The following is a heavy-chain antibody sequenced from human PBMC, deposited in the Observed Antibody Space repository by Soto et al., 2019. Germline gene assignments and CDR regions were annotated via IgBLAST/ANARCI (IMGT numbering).Heavy chain of an antibody. CDR2: IYYSGST. CDR3: ARPLGDYDSSSYYFDY. V-gene: IGHV4-39*01. Sequence: PSETLSLTCTVSGGSIISSSYYWGWIRQAPGKGLEWIGSIYYSGSTYYNPSLKSRVTISVDTSKNQFSLKLSSVTAADTAVDYCARPLGDYDSSSYYFDYWGQGTLVTVS. CDR1: GGSIISSSYY. J-gene: IGHJ4*02. D-gene: IGHD3-22*01.